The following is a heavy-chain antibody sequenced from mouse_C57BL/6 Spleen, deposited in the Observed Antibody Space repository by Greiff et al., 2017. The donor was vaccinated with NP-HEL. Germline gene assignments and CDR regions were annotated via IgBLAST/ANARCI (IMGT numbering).Heavy chain of an antibody. CDR1: GFTFTDYY. CDR3: ARYRTFFYY. V-gene: IGHV7-3*01. J-gene: IGHJ2*01. Sequence: EVLLVESGGGLVQPGGSLSLSCAASGFTFTDYYMSWVRQPPGKALEWLGFIRNKANGYTTEYSASVKGRFTISRDNSQSILYLQMNALRTEDSATYYCARYRTFFYYWGQGTTLTVSS. CDR2: IRNKANGYTT.